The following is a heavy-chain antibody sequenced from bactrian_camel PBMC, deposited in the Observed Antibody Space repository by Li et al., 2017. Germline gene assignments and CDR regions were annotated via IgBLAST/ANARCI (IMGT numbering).Heavy chain of an antibody. J-gene: IGHJ4*01. V-gene: IGHV3S40*01. CDR1: GFRFADYD. CDR3: GVRPKGGDDYGKGTCDPTEYEYYN. Sequence: VQLVESGGGLVQPGGSLGVSCEGSGFRFADYDMAWVRQAPGKGLEWVSSITSGGLSTYYADSVKGRFTFSQDKTKNTAALQMRNLLAEDAGLYYCGVRPKGGDDYGKGTCDPTEYEYYNFGQGTQVTVS. CDR2: ITSGGLST. D-gene: IGHD4*01.